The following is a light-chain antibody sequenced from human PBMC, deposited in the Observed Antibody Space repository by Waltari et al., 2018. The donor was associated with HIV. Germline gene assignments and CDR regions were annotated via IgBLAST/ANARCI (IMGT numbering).Light chain of an antibody. Sequence: QSALTQPCSVSGSPGQSVTISCTGTSSDVGGFNYVSWYQQHPGKAPKVMIYDVTKRPSGVPDRFSGSKSGNTASLTISRLQAEDEADYYCCSYAGSYPYVFGTGTRVTVL. CDR3: CSYAGSYPYV. J-gene: IGLJ1*01. CDR2: DVT. V-gene: IGLV2-11*01. CDR1: SSDVGGFNY.